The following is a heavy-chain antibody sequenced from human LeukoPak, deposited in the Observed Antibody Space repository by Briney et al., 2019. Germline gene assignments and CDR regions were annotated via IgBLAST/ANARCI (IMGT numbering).Heavy chain of an antibody. Sequence: ASVKVSCKASGYTFSMYNMHWGRQAPGQGLEWMGIINPTGGTSYAQKLQGRITVTRDTSTSTMFMDLSSLRSEDTAVYYCAREGVAGTGLDYWGQGTLVTVSS. V-gene: IGHV1-46*01. CDR1: GYTFSMYN. J-gene: IGHJ4*02. CDR3: AREGVAGTGLDY. CDR2: INPTGGT. D-gene: IGHD6-13*01.